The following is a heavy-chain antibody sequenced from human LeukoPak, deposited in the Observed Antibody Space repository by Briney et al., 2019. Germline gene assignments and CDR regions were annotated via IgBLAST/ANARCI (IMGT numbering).Heavy chain of an antibody. J-gene: IGHJ4*02. Sequence: GGSLRLSCAASGFTFSSYDMHWVRQAPGKGLEWVAVIWYDGSNKYYADSVKGRFTISRDNSKNTLYLQMNSLRAEDTAVYYCPRGLGGGLATDYWSQGTLVTVSS. CDR3: PRGLGGGLATDY. V-gene: IGHV3-33*01. D-gene: IGHD3-16*01. CDR1: GFTFSSYD. CDR2: IWYDGSNK.